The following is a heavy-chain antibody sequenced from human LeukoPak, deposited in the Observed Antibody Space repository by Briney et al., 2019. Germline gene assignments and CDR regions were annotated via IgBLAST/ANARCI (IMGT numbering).Heavy chain of an antibody. J-gene: IGHJ4*02. CDR2: IKQDGSEK. CDR3: ATTTVSDLGRWTIFNY. CDR1: GFTFSSYW. Sequence: PGGSLRLSCAASGFTFSSYWMSWVRQAPGKGLEWVANIKQDGSEKYYVDSVKGRFTISRDNADNSLYLQMNSLRDEDTAVYYCATTTVSDLGRWTIFNYWGQGTLVTVSS. D-gene: IGHD4-11*01. V-gene: IGHV3-7*01.